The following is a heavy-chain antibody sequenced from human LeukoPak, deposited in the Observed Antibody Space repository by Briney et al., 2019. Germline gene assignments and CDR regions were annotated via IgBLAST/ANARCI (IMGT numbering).Heavy chain of an antibody. CDR3: ARDRGLYSSGLIDY. V-gene: IGHV4-59*01. Sequence: SETLSLTCTVSGGSISSYYWSWIRQPPGKGLEWIGYIYYSGSTNYNPSLKTRVTISVDTSKNQFSLKLSSVTAADTAVYYCARDRGLYSSGLIDYWGQGTLVTVSS. J-gene: IGHJ4*02. D-gene: IGHD6-19*01. CDR2: IYYSGST. CDR1: GGSISSYY.